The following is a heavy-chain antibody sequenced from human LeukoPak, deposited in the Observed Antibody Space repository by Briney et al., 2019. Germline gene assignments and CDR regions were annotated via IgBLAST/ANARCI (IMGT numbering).Heavy chain of an antibody. J-gene: IGHJ5*02. Sequence: ASVKVSCKASGYTFTSYGISWVRQAPGQGLEWRGWISAYNGNTNYAQKLQGRVTMTTDTSTSTAYMELRSLRSDDTAVYYCARNYYDSSGYYYDKSLSDWFDPWGQGTLVTVSS. CDR1: GYTFTSYG. CDR2: ISAYNGNT. V-gene: IGHV1-18*01. CDR3: ARNYYDSSGYYYDKSLSDWFDP. D-gene: IGHD3-22*01.